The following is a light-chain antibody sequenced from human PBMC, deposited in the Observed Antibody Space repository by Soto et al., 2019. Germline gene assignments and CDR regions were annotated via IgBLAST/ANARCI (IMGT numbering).Light chain of an antibody. J-gene: IGKJ4*01. CDR3: QQYNNWPPLS. CDR2: GAS. V-gene: IGKV3-15*01. CDR1: QSVSSN. Sequence: EIVMTQSPATLSVSPGERATLSCRASQSVSSNLAWYQQKPGQAPRLLIYGASTRATGIPARFSGSGSGTEFPLTMSRLQSEDFAGYYWQQYNNWPPLSFGGGTKVEIK.